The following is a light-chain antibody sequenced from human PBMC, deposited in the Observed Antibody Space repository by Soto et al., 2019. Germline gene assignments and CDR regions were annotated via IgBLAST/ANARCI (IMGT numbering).Light chain of an antibody. V-gene: IGKV3-20*01. CDR1: QSVSSSY. J-gene: IGKJ1*01. Sequence: EIVLTQSPGTLSLSPGERATLSCRASQSVSSSYLAWYQQKPGQAPRLLIYGASSRATGIPDRFSGSGSGTDFTLTISRLEHEDLAVYYCQQYGSSPEPFGQGTKVEIK. CDR2: GAS. CDR3: QQYGSSPEP.